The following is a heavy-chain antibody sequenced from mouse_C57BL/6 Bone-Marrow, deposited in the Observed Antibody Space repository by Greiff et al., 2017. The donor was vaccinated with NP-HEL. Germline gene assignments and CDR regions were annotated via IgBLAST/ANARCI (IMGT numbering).Heavy chain of an antibody. D-gene: IGHD2-4*01. Sequence: VQLVESGPELVKPGASVKISCKASGYAFSSSWMNWVKQRPGKGLEWIGRIYPGDGDTNYNGKFKGKATLTADKSSSTAYMQLSSLTSEDSAVYFCAREGGLRRRAYFDYWGQGTTLTVSS. CDR3: AREGGLRRRAYFDY. CDR2: IYPGDGDT. V-gene: IGHV1-82*01. J-gene: IGHJ2*01. CDR1: GYAFSSSW.